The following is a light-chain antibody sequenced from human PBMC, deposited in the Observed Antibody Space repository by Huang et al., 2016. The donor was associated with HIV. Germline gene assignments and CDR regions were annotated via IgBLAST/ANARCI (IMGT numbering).Light chain of an antibody. J-gene: IGKJ3*01. V-gene: IGKV3-20*01. CDR3: QQYERPSDT. Sequence: EIVLTQSPGTLSLSPGERATLSCRASQSVGIYVAWYQQKPGQAPRLLIYGASTRVTGIPDRFSGGGSGTDFTLSSSRLEPEDFAVYYGQQYERPSDTFGPGTKVNIK. CDR2: GAS. CDR1: QSVGIY.